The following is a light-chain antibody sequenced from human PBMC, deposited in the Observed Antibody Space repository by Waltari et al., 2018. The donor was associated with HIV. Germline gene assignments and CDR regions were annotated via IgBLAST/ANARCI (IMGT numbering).Light chain of an antibody. Sequence: QSALTQPASVSGSPGQSITISCTGTSSDVGAYNYVSWYQQHPGQAPKLIIYDVNYLPSGISSRFSGSNSGNTASLTISWLQAEDEADYYCSSYTGSDTLLGVFGTGTKVTVL. CDR1: SSDVGAYNY. V-gene: IGLV2-14*01. J-gene: IGLJ1*01. CDR2: DVN. CDR3: SSYTGSDTLLGV.